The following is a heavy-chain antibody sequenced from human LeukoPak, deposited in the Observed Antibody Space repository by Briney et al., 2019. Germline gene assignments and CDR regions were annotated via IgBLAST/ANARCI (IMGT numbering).Heavy chain of an antibody. CDR3: ARGKLRRGYGDYEAGFDY. Sequence: PSETLSLTFAVYGGSFSGYYWSWLRQPPWKGLDGIGEINHSGSTNYNPSLKSRVTISVDTSKNQFSLKLSSVPAADTAVYYCARGKLRRGYGDYEAGFDYWGQGTLVTVSS. J-gene: IGHJ4*02. CDR2: INHSGST. CDR1: GGSFSGYY. D-gene: IGHD4-17*01. V-gene: IGHV4-34*01.